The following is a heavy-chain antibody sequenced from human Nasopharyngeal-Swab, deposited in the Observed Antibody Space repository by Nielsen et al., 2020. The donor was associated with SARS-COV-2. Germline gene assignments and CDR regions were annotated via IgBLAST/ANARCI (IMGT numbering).Heavy chain of an antibody. Sequence: GESLKISCAASAFSVSNNYMNWVRQAPGKGLEWVSVIHTSGATNYADSVKGRFTISRDNSKNMVYLQMNSLRPEDTAVYYCAKVASAGIDHWGQGALVTVSS. CDR1: AFSVSNNY. D-gene: IGHD6-13*01. J-gene: IGHJ4*02. CDR2: IHTSGAT. CDR3: AKVASAGIDH. V-gene: IGHV3-66*03.